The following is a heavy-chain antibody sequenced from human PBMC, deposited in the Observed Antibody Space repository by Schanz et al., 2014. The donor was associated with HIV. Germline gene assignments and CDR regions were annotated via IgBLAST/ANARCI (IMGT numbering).Heavy chain of an antibody. CDR3: TAYNWHRGQY. CDR2: ISGSSIT. CDR1: GFTFSNYG. J-gene: IGHJ4*02. V-gene: IGHV3-NL1*01. Sequence: QVRLVASGGGVVQPGRSLRLSCAASGFTFSNYGMHWVRQAPGKGLEWVSAISGSSITYSADSVKGRFTISRDNSKNTLYLQMNSLRAEDTALYYCTAYNWHRGQYWGQGTLVTVSS. D-gene: IGHD2-21*01.